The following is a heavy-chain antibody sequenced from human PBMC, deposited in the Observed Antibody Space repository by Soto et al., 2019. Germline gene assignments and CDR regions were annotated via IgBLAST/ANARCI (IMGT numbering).Heavy chain of an antibody. D-gene: IGHD2-15*01. CDR1: GYSVSSSDYY. V-gene: IGHV4-39*01. J-gene: IGHJ6*02. CDR2: IFYSGLT. Sequence: SETLSLTCSVSGYSVSSSDYYWAWIRQPPGKGLEWIGSIFYSGLTYYNPSLKSRVTLSVDMSKNQFSVRLNSVTAADTAVYYCAPLTVSLSGPYGIHVWGQGTTVTVS. CDR3: APLTVSLSGPYGIHV.